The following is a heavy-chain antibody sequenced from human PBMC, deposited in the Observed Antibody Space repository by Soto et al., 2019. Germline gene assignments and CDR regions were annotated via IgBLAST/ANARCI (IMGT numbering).Heavy chain of an antibody. CDR2: IFYLGSS. J-gene: IGHJ5*02. CDR3: ARHSLALRKNNWFDP. CDR1: GDSIISSDFY. V-gene: IGHV4-39*01. D-gene: IGHD3-3*02. Sequence: SETLSLTCTVSGDSIISSDFYWGWVRQPPGKGLEWIGSIFYLGSSYYNPSLKSRVTMSVDTSKNQFSLGLRSVTAADTALYFCARHSLALRKNNWFDPWGQGIMVTVSS.